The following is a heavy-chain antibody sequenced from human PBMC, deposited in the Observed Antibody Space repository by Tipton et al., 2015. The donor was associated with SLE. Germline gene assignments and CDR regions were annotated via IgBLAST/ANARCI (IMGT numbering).Heavy chain of an antibody. CDR1: GGSISRSSW. D-gene: IGHD7-27*01. CDR2: IFHTGST. V-gene: IGHV4-4*02. CDR3: ARSALGYGMDV. Sequence: TLSLTCAVSGGSISRSSWWSWVRQPPGKGLEWIGEIFHTGSTNYNPSLKSRVSISVDKSKNQFSLKLTSVTAADTAVYYCARSALGYGMDVWGQGTTVIVSS. J-gene: IGHJ6*02.